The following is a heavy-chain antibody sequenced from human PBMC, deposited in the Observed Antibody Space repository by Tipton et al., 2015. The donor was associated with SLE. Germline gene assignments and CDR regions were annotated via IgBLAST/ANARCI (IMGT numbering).Heavy chain of an antibody. CDR3: ASSGETVFDY. V-gene: IGHV4-39*07. Sequence: LRLSCTVSGGSISSSSYYWGWIRQPPGKGLEWIGSIYYSGSTNYNPSLKSRVTISVDTSKNQFSLKLSSVTAADTAVYYCASSGETVFDYWGQGTLVTVSS. J-gene: IGHJ4*02. D-gene: IGHD3-10*01. CDR2: IYYSGST. CDR1: GGSISSSSYY.